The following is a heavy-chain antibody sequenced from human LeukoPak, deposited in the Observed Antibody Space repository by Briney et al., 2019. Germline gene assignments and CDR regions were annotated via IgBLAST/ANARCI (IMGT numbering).Heavy chain of an antibody. Sequence: RPGGSLRLSCAASGFTFSDFYVTWIRQAPGKGLEWVSYISSSGSTIYYADSVKGRFTISRDNAKNSLYLQMNSLRAEDTAVYYCARESYYYGSGAYDPWGQGTLVTVSS. CDR2: ISSSGSTI. J-gene: IGHJ5*02. D-gene: IGHD3-10*01. CDR1: GFTFSDFY. CDR3: ARESYYYGSGAYDP. V-gene: IGHV3-11*01.